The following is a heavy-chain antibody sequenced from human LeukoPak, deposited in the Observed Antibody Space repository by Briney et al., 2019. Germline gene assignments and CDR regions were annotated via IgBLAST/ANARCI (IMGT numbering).Heavy chain of an antibody. V-gene: IGHV1-2*02. Sequence: ASVKVSCKASGYTFTGYYMHWVRQAPGQGLEWMGWINPNGGGTNYAQKFQGRVTMTRDTSISTAYMELSRLRSDDTAVYYCARVRQPIFGVVIIPPPDFDYWGQGTLVTVSS. J-gene: IGHJ4*02. CDR1: GYTFTGYY. CDR2: INPNGGGT. D-gene: IGHD3-3*01. CDR3: ARVRQPIFGVVIIPPPDFDY.